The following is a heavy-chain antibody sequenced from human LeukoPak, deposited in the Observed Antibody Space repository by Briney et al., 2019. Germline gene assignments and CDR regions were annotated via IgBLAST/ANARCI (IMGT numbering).Heavy chain of an antibody. D-gene: IGHD3-22*01. CDR3: ASLLFYYDSTGYVNY. Sequence: PGGSLRLSCAASGFTVSSNYMSWVRQAPGRGLEWVSVIYSGGSTYYADSVKGRFTISRDNSKNTPYLQMNSLRAEDTAVYYCASLLFYYDSTGYVNYWGQGTLVTVSS. CDR2: IYSGGST. CDR1: GFTVSSNY. J-gene: IGHJ4*02. V-gene: IGHV3-66*02.